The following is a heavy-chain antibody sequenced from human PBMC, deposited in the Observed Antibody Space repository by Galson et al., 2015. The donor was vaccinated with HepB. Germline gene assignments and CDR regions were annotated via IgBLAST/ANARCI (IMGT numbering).Heavy chain of an antibody. CDR2: IYDSGST. Sequence: ETLSLTCSVSGDSISNYYWSWLRQPPGKGLEWIGHIYDSGSTYYNPSLKSRVTISLDTSKKQFSLKLSSVTTADTAVYYCARKQPYCSGGSCFPWYFDLWGRGTLVTVSS. CDR1: GDSISNYY. J-gene: IGHJ2*01. CDR3: ARKQPYCSGGSCFPWYFDL. D-gene: IGHD2-15*01. V-gene: IGHV4-59*01.